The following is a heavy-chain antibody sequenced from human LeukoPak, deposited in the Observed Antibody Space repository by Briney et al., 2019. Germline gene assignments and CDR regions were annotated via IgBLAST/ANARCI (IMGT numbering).Heavy chain of an antibody. V-gene: IGHV3-7*01. D-gene: IGHD3-10*01. CDR1: GFTFSNYW. J-gene: IGHJ4*02. CDR2: IKDDGSEK. CDR3: ARTIRGY. Sequence: PGGSLRLSCAASGFTFSNYWMSWVRQAPGKGLEWVANIKDDGSEKYYVDSGKGRFTISRDNAKNSLYLQMNSLRAEDTAVYYCARTIRGYWGQGTLVTVSS.